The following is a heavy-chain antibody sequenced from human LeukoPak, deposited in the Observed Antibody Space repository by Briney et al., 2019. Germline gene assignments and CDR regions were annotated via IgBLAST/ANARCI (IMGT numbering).Heavy chain of an antibody. CDR2: IIPIFGTA. V-gene: IGHV1-69*13. D-gene: IGHD5-12*01. Sequence: SVKVSCKASGGTFSSYAISGVRQAPGQGLEWMGGIIPIFGTANYAQKVQGRVTINADESTRKAYIELSRLRSEDTDVYYGARDSQFGGYHLRYFDLWGRGNLVTVSS. CDR1: GGTFSSYA. CDR3: ARDSQFGGYHLRYFDL. J-gene: IGHJ2*01.